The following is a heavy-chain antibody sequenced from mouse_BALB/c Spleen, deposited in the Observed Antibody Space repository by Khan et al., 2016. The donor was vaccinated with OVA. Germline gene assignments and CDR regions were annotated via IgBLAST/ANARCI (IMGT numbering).Heavy chain of an antibody. CDR1: GYTFTSYD. Sequence: VQLQESGPDLVKPGALVKISCKASGYTFTSYDINWVKQRPGQGLEWIGWIYPGDGTTKYNENFKGRATLSADKSSSTAYLQLSSLTSENSAVLFCARGGLRRVALDYWGQGTSVTVSA. V-gene: IGHV1S56*01. D-gene: IGHD2-4*01. J-gene: IGHJ4*01. CDR3: ARGGLRRVALDY. CDR2: IYPGDGTT.